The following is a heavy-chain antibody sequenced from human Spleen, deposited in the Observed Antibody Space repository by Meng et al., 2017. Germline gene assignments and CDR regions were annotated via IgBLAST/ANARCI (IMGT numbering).Heavy chain of an antibody. CDR2: IYYSGST. CDR1: GGSVSSGSYY. V-gene: IGHV4-61*01. D-gene: IGHD7-27*01. J-gene: IGHJ4*02. CDR3: ATVGMGLDS. Sequence: QVQLQQCGAVLLKPSETLSLPCTVSGGSVSSGSYYWSWIRQPPGKGLEWIGYIYYSGSTHYNPSLKSRVTISVDTSKNQFSLKLNSVTAADTAVYYCATVGMGLDSWGQGILVTVSS.